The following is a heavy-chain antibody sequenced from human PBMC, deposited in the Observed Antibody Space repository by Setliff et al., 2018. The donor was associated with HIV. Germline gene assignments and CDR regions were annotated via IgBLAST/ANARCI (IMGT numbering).Heavy chain of an antibody. V-gene: IGHV3-7*01. CDR3: VREAGASGGFDRADFDY. D-gene: IGHD5-12*01. CDR1: GFTFSSAW. CDR2: ISPDGSAT. J-gene: IGHJ4*02. Sequence: GGSLRLSCAASGFTFSSAWMGWVRQAPAKGLEWVANISPDGSATYYVDSVKGRFTISRDDAENSLYLQMSILRADDTALYYCVREAGASGGFDRADFDYWGQGTLVTVSS.